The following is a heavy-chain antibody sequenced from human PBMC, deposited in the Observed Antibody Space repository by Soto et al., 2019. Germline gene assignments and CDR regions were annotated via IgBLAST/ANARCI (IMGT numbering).Heavy chain of an antibody. CDR3: AREGPHDKEPAFEI. V-gene: IGHV4-61*01. CDR2: IDYSGST. Sequence: SETLSLTCTVSGGSVNSGSYFWRWIRQPPGKGLEWIGYIDYSGSTNYNPSLKSRVTISLDTSKNQFSLKLNSVTAADTAVYYCAREGPHDKEPAFEIWGQGTLVTVSS. J-gene: IGHJ3*02. D-gene: IGHD3-9*01. CDR1: GGSVNSGSYF.